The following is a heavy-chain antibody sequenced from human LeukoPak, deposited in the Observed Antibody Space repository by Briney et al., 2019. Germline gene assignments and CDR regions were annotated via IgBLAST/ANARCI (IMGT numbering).Heavy chain of an antibody. CDR2: INPNSGGT. J-gene: IGHJ4*02. D-gene: IGHD3-22*01. V-gene: IGHV1-2*02. CDR1: GYTFTGYY. Sequence: ASVKVSCKASGYTFTGYYIHSVRQAPGQGLEWMGWINPNSGGTNYAQKFQGRVTMTRDTSISTAYMELSRLRSDDTAVYYCARVGYDSSAHDYWGQGTLVTVSS. CDR3: ARVGYDSSAHDY.